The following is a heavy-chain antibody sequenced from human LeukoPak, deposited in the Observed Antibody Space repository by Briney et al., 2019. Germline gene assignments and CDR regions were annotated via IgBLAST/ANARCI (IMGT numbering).Heavy chain of an antibody. D-gene: IGHD1-1*01. CDR3: ARDLDWNDDFDY. CDR2: FDPEDGET. Sequence: ASVKVSCKVSGYTLTELSMHWVRQAPGKGLEWMGGFDPEDGETIYAQKFQGRVTMTEDTSTDTAYMELSRLRSDDTAVYYCARDLDWNDDFDYWGQGTLVTVSS. CDR1: GYTLTELS. J-gene: IGHJ4*02. V-gene: IGHV1-24*01.